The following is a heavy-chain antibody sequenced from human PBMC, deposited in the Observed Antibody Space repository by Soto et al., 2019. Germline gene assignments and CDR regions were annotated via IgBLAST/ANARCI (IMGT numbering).Heavy chain of an antibody. Sequence: PSETLSLTCTVSGGSISSGGYYWSWIRQHPGKGLEWIGYIYYSGSTYYNPSLKSRVTISVDTSKDQFSLKLSSVTAADTAVYYSARDFSDSSGPTLGMGVWGQGTTVTVSS. J-gene: IGHJ6*02. CDR1: GGSISSGGYY. CDR3: ARDFSDSSGPTLGMGV. D-gene: IGHD6-19*01. CDR2: IYYSGST. V-gene: IGHV4-31*03.